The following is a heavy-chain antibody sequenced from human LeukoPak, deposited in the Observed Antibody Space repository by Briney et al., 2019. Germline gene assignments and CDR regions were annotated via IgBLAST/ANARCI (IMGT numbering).Heavy chain of an antibody. CDR3: AKDASGYEFDY. J-gene: IGHJ4*02. V-gene: IGHV3-30*02. CDR1: GFTFSSYG. D-gene: IGHD5-12*01. CDR2: IRDDGSNK. Sequence: GGSLRLSCAASGFTFSSYGMHWVRQAPGKGLEWVTFIRDDGSNKYYADSVKGRFIISRDNSKNTLYVQMNSLRAEDTAVYYCAKDASGYEFDYWGQGALVTVSS.